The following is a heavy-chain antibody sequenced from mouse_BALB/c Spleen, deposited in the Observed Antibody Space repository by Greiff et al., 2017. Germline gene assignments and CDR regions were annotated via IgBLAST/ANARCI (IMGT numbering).Heavy chain of an antibody. J-gene: IGHJ2*01. V-gene: IGHV14-1*02. Sequence: EVQLQQSGAELVRPGALVKLSCKASGFNIKDYYMHWVKQRPEQGLEWIGRIDPANGNTKYDPKFQGKATITADTSSNTAYLQLSSLTSEDTAVYCCDPGYYGSSYPFGYWGQGTTLTVSS. CDR1: GFNIKDYY. CDR3: DPGYYGSSYPFGY. CDR2: IDPANGNT. D-gene: IGHD1-1*01.